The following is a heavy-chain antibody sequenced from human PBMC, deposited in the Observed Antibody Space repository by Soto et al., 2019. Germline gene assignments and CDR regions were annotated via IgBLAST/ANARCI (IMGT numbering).Heavy chain of an antibody. Sequence: QVQLEQSGAEVKKPGSSVKVSCKASGGTLSDHGVAWLRQAPGQGLEWMGGTIPVFNTAKYAQKVQGRVTVTTDKFTIIAYMELSSLRSEDTAFYFCARGIYGSGNYYTGPSAFDIWGQGTMVIVSS. CDR3: ARGIYGSGNYYTGPSAFDI. CDR2: TIPVFNTA. V-gene: IGHV1-69*06. D-gene: IGHD3-10*01. CDR1: GGTLSDHG. J-gene: IGHJ3*02.